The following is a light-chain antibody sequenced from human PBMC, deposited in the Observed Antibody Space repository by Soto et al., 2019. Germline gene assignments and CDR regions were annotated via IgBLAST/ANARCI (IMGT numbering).Light chain of an antibody. Sequence: EIVLTQSPGTLSLSPGERATLSCRASQSVSSSYLAWYQQKPGQAPRLLIYGASSRATGIPDRFSGSGSGTEFTPTISRLEPEDFAVFYCQQYGSSPLTFGGGTKVEIK. CDR3: QQYGSSPLT. CDR1: QSVSSSY. J-gene: IGKJ4*01. V-gene: IGKV3-20*01. CDR2: GAS.